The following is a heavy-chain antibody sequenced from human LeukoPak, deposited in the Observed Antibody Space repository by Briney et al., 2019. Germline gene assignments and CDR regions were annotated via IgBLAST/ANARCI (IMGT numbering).Heavy chain of an antibody. V-gene: IGHV3-30*03. D-gene: IGHD3-16*01. CDR1: GFTFSSYG. CDR2: ISYDGSNK. J-gene: IGHJ4*02. CDR3: ARDYGGIDY. Sequence: GGSLRLSCAASGFTFSSYGMHWVRQAPGKGLEWVAVISYDGSNKYYADSVKGRFTISRDNSKNTLYLQMNSLRAEDTAVYYCARDYGGIDYWGQGTLVTVSS.